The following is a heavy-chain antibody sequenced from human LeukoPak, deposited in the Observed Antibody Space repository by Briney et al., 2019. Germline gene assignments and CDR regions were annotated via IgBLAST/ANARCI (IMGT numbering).Heavy chain of an antibody. CDR3: GKDSGEQGFCDH. V-gene: IGHV3-30*01. CDR1: GFTFSGYA. CDR2: ISYNGKES. J-gene: IGHJ1*01. D-gene: IGHD2-21*01. Sequence: QPGGSLRLSCAASGFTFSGYAMHWVRQAPGKGLEWVSFISYNGKESHYADAVKGRFTISRDNDKNMMYLEMNSLRPEDTALYYCGKDSGEQGFCDHWGQGTLVTVSS.